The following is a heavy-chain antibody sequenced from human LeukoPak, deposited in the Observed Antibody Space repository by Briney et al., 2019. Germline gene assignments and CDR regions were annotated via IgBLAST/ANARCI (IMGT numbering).Heavy chain of an antibody. V-gene: IGHV3-53*01. CDR3: ARRAGAYSHTYDY. CDR2: IYSYNT. Sequence: GGSLRLSCTVSGFTVSSNSMSWVRQAPGKGLEWVSFIYSYNTHYSDSVKGRFTISRDNSKNTLYLQMNSLRAEDTAVYYCARRAGAYSHTYDYWGQGNLVTVSS. CDR1: GFTVSSNS. D-gene: IGHD4/OR15-4a*01. J-gene: IGHJ4*02.